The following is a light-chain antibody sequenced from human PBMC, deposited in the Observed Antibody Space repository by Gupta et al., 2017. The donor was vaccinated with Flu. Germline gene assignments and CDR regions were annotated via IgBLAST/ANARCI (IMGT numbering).Light chain of an antibody. CDR1: KLGDKY. Sequence: SYELTQPPSVSVSPGQTASITCSGDKLGDKYACWYQQKTGQSPVLVIYQDSKRPSGIPERFSSSNSGNTATLTISGTQAMDEADYYCQAWDSSTAVFGGGTKLTVL. CDR2: QDS. V-gene: IGLV3-1*01. J-gene: IGLJ3*02. CDR3: QAWDSSTAV.